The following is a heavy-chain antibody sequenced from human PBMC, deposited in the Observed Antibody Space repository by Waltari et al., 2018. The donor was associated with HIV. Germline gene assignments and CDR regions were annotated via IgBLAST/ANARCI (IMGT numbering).Heavy chain of an antibody. V-gene: IGHV3-15*01. CDR1: GFIFNKAW. CDR2: NQSKIGGGAA. Sequence: EVQLVEFGGGMVRPGGSLRLSCTASGFIFNKAWMSWVRQRPGKGLEWVGRNQSKIGGGAAEYATPVKGRFNISRDDSKNMVYLQMDNLKIDDTAVYYCTTDPRYSRQFDYWGQGILVTVSS. J-gene: IGHJ4*02. D-gene: IGHD6-13*01. CDR3: TTDPRYSRQFDY.